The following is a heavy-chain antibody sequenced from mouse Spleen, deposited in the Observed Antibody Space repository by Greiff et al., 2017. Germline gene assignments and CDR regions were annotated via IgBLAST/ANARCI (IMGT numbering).Heavy chain of an antibody. CDR1: GYTFTSYW. CDR3: ARKDYSNSWFAY. D-gene: IGHD2-5*01. V-gene: IGHV1-50*01. CDR2: IDPSDSST. J-gene: IGHJ3*01. Sequence: QVQLQQPGAELVKPGASVKLSCKASGYTFTSYWMQWVKQRPGQGLEWIGEIDPSDSSTNYNQKFKGKATLTVDPSSSTAYMQLSSLTSEDSAVYYCARKDYSNSWFAYWGQGTLVTVSA.